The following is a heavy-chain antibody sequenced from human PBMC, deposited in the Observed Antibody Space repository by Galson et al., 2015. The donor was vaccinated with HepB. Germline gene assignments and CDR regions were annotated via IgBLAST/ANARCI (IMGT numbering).Heavy chain of an antibody. D-gene: IGHD5-12*01. Sequence: SVKVSCKASGGTFSSYAISWVRQAPGQGLEWMGGIIPILGIANYAQKFQGRVTITADKSTSTAYMELSSLRSEDTAVYYCARDPPRYSGYEENWFDPWGQGTLVTVSS. CDR2: IIPILGIA. CDR1: GGTFSSYA. V-gene: IGHV1-69*10. J-gene: IGHJ5*02. CDR3: ARDPPRYSGYEENWFDP.